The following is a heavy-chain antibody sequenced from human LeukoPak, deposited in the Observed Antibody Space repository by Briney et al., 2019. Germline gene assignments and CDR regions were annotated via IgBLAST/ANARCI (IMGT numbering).Heavy chain of an antibody. J-gene: IGHJ4*02. CDR2: IHNSGTT. D-gene: IGHD3-10*01. CDR1: GGPFSGYF. V-gene: IGHV4-34*01. CDR3: ARRYYYNLGSFPFDF. Sequence: SETLSLTCAVSGGPFSGYFWSWIRQSSGKGLEWIGEIHNSGTTNYNPSLNSRVTISEDTSKNQFFLNLSSVTAADTAVYYCARRYYYNLGSFPFDFWGQGTLVTVSS.